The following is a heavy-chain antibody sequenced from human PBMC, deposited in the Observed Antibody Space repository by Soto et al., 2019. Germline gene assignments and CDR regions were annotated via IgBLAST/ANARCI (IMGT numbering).Heavy chain of an antibody. CDR3: ARAPQPSLLFGVVIIWSDAFDI. J-gene: IGHJ3*02. D-gene: IGHD3-3*01. CDR2: INHSGST. CDR1: GGSFSGYY. V-gene: IGHV4-34*01. Sequence: TLYLTCAVYGGSFSGYYWSWIRQPPGKGLEWIGEINHSGSTNYNPSLKSRVTISVDTSKNQFSLKLSSVTAADTAVYYCARAPQPSLLFGVVIIWSDAFDIWGQGT.